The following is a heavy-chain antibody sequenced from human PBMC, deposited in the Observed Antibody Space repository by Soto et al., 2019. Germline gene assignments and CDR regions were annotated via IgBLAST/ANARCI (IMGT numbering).Heavy chain of an antibody. CDR2: ISGSGGST. CDR3: AKIVGYCSSTSCYEGFDY. J-gene: IGHJ4*02. Sequence: GGSLRLSCAASGFTFSSYAMSWVRQAPGKGLEWVSAISGSGGSTYYADSVKGRFTISRDNSKNTLYLQMNSLRAEDTAVYYCAKIVGYCSSTSCYEGFDYWGQGTLVTVSS. CDR1: GFTFSSYA. V-gene: IGHV3-23*01. D-gene: IGHD2-2*01.